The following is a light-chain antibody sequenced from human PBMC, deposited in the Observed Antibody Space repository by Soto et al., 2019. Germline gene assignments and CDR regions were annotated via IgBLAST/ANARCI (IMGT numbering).Light chain of an antibody. CDR3: QQYNNSPLT. CDR1: QSVNSD. CDR2: GAS. Sequence: EIVLTQSPATLSLSPGERATLSCRASQSVNSDLAWFQQKPGQAPRLLIYGASTRATGIPARFSGSGSGTEFTLTISRLESEDFAIYYCQQYNNSPLTFGGGTKVEIK. V-gene: IGKV3-15*01. J-gene: IGKJ4*01.